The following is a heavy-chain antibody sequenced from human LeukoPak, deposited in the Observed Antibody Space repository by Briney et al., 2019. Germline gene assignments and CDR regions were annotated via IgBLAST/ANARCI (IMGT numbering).Heavy chain of an antibody. CDR2: IIPIFGTA. Sequence: GASVKVSCKASGYTFTSYYMHWVRQAPGQGLEWMGGIIPIFGTANYAQKFQDRVTITADESTSTAYMELSSLRSEDTAVYYCAREALTGASSRDIAFDYWGQGTLVTVSS. V-gene: IGHV1-69*13. D-gene: IGHD7-27*01. CDR1: GYTFTSYY. CDR3: AREALTGASSRDIAFDY. J-gene: IGHJ4*02.